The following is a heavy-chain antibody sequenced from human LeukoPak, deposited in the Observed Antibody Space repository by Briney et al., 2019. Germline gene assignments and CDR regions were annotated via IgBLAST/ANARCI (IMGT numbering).Heavy chain of an antibody. D-gene: IGHD1-26*01. J-gene: IGHJ4*02. CDR3: ARGPAVMWELPSTPFDY. CDR1: GGSFSGYY. CDR2: INHSGST. Sequence: SETLSLTCAAYGGSFSGYYWSWIRQPPGKGLEWIGEINHSGSTNYNPSLKSRVTISVDTSKNQFSLKLSSVTAADTAVYYCARGPAVMWELPSTPFDYWGQGTLVTVSS. V-gene: IGHV4-34*01.